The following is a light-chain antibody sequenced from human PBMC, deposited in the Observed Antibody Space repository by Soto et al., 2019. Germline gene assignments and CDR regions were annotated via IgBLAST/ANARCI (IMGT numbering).Light chain of an antibody. J-gene: IGKJ2*01. CDR2: AAS. CDR3: QQSFNAPT. Sequence: DVQMTQSPSSLSASIGDRVTISCRASHDIGTFLNWYQQKPGRAPSLLIYAASSLQSGVPSTFSGSGSGTDFTLNISSLQHDDFATYYCQQSFNAPTFGQGTRLEI. V-gene: IGKV1-39*01. CDR1: HDIGTF.